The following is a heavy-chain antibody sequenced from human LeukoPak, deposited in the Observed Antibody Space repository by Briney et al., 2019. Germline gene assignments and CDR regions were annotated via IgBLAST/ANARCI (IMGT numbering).Heavy chain of an antibody. V-gene: IGHV1-8*01. CDR3: ARGPTTDSRFDP. CDR1: GYTFTSYD. J-gene: IGHJ5*02. Sequence: ASVKVSCKASGYTFTSYDINWVRQATGQGLEWMGWMNPNSGNTGYAQKFQGRVTMTRNTSISTAYTELSSLRSEDTAVYYCARGPTTDSRFDPWGQGTLVTVSS. D-gene: IGHD3-22*01. CDR2: MNPNSGNT.